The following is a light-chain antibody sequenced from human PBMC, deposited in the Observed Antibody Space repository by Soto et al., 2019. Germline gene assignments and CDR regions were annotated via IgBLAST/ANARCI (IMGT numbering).Light chain of an antibody. CDR2: DAS. V-gene: IGKV3-11*01. J-gene: IGKJ4*01. CDR3: QQRYNWPLA. CDR1: QSVSSY. Sequence: EIVLTQSPATLSLSRGERATLSCRASQSVSSYLAWYQQKPGQAPRLLIYDASNRATGIPARFSGSGSATDFSLTISSLEPEDFAVYYCQQRYNWPLAFGGGTKVDIK.